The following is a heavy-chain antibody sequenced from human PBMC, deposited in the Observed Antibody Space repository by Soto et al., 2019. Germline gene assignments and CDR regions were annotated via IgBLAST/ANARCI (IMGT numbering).Heavy chain of an antibody. CDR2: ISYSGGT. CDR3: ARGTWSVYKRYYFDF. J-gene: IGHJ4*02. CDR1: GGSISSGDYH. V-gene: IGHV4-30-4*01. Sequence: QLQLQESGPGLVKPSQTLSLTCPVSGGSISSGDYHWSWIRQSPGTGLEWIAYISYSGGTYYNPSLESRVTISLDTSKNQFSLNLSSVTAADTDVYYCARGTWSVYKRYYFDFWGQGTMVTVSS. D-gene: IGHD3-3*01.